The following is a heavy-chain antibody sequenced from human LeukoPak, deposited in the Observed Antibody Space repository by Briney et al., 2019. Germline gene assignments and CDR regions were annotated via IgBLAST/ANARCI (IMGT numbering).Heavy chain of an antibody. CDR3: ARGLLTMIVVVEFDY. Sequence: PSETLSLTCTVSGGSISNYFWTWIRQPAGKGLEWIGRIYSSGRTNYNPSLKSRVIMSVDTSKSHFSLKLSSVTAADTAVYYCARGLLTMIVVVEFDYWGQGTLVTVSS. J-gene: IGHJ4*02. CDR2: IYSSGRT. V-gene: IGHV4-4*07. CDR1: GGSISNYF. D-gene: IGHD3-22*01.